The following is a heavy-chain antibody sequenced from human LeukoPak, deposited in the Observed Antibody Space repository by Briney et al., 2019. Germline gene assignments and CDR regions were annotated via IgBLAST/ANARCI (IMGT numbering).Heavy chain of an antibody. CDR1: GGSFSGYY. J-gene: IGHJ1*01. CDR2: INHSGST. Sequence: SETLSLTCAVYGGSFSGYYWSWIRQPPGRGLEWIWEINHSGSTNYNPSLKSRVTISVDTSKNQFSLKLSSVTAADTAVYYCARGEYFQHWGQGTLVTVSS. V-gene: IGHV4-34*01. CDR3: ARGEYFQH.